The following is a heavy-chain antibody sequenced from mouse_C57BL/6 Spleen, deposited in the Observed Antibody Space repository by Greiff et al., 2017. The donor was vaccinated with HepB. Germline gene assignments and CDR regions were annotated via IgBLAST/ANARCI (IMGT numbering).Heavy chain of an antibody. CDR2: IYPGDGDT. CDR1: GYAFSSSW. V-gene: IGHV1-82*01. J-gene: IGHJ2*01. CDR3: ARWDYYGSSYFDY. D-gene: IGHD1-1*01. Sequence: VQLQQSGPELVKPGASVKISCTASGYAFSSSWMNWVQQRPGKGLEWIGRIYPGDGDTNYNGKFKGKATLTADKSSSTAYMQLSSLTSEDSAVYFWARWDYYGSSYFDYWGQGTTLTVAS.